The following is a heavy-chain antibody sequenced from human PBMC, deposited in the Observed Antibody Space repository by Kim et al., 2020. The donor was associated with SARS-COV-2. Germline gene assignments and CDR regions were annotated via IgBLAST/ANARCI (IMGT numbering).Heavy chain of an antibody. V-gene: IGHV1-8*01. CDR1: GYTFTSYD. CDR3: ARERVGVLVATTRGDAFDI. J-gene: IGHJ3*02. CDR2: MNPNSGNT. Sequence: ASVKVSCKASGYTFTSYDINWVRQATGQGLEWMGWMNPNSGNTGYAQKFQGRVTMTRNTSISTAYMELSSLRSEDTAVYYCARERVGVLVATTRGDAFDIWGQGTMVTVSS. D-gene: IGHD5-12*01.